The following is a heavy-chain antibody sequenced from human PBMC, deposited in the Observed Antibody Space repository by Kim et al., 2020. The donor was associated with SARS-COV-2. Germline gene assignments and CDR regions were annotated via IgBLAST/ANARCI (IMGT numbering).Heavy chain of an antibody. CDR2: ISYDGSNK. V-gene: IGHV3-30*18. Sequence: GGSLRLSCAASGFTFSSYGMHWVRQAPGKGLEWVAVISYDGSNKYYADSVKGRFTISRDNSKNTLYLQMNSLRAEDTAVYYCANFRSESSSWYGRYYYGMDVWGQGTTVTVSS. D-gene: IGHD6-13*01. J-gene: IGHJ6*02. CDR1: GFTFSSYG. CDR3: ANFRSESSSWYGRYYYGMDV.